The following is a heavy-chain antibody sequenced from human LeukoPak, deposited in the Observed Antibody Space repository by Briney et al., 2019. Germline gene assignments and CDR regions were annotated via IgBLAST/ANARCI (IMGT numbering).Heavy chain of an antibody. CDR3: TTYSIGRIEYHYYMDV. D-gene: IGHD2-21*01. J-gene: IGHJ6*03. CDR2: IKSKIDGGTT. Sequence: GGSLRLSCEASGLTIKNARMTWVRQAPGKGLEWVGRIKSKIDGGTTEYGAPVKGRFTISRDDSKNMLYLQMNSLKMEDTAVYYCTTYSIGRIEYHYYMDVWGKGTTVTISS. V-gene: IGHV3-15*01. CDR1: GLTIKNAR.